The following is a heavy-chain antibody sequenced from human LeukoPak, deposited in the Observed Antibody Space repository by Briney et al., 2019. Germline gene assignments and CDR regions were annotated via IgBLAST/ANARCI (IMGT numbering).Heavy chain of an antibody. V-gene: IGHV3-48*04. CDR2: ISSSSGTI. CDR3: ARSLCYDTGCSFDN. Sequence: GGSLRLSCAASGFSFSNYGMNWVRQATGKGLEWVAYISSSSGTIYYADSVKGRFTVSRDNAKNSLYLHMTSLRAADTAVYYCARSLCYDTGCSFDNWGQGTLVTVSS. D-gene: IGHD3-3*01. J-gene: IGHJ4*02. CDR1: GFSFSNYG.